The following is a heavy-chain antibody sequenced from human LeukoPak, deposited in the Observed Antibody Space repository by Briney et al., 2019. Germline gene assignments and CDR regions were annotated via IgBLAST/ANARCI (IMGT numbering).Heavy chain of an antibody. V-gene: IGHV1-46*01. Sequence: GASVKVSCKASGYTFTSYYMHRVRQAPGQGLEWMGIINPSGGSTSYAQKFQGRVTMTRDTSTSTVYMELSSLRSEDTAVYYCAREGSENDAFDIWGQGTLVTVSS. CDR2: INPSGGST. CDR3: AREGSENDAFDI. J-gene: IGHJ3*02. CDR1: GYTFTSYY.